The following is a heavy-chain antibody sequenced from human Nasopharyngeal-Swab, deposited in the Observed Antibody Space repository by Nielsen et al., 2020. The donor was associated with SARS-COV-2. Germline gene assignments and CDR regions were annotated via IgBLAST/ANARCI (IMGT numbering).Heavy chain of an antibody. D-gene: IGHD3-10*01. V-gene: IGHV4-59*01. CDR3: ARVAPLSTMVRGVHYGMDV. Sequence: SETLSLTCTVSGGSLSSYYWSWIRQPPGKGLEWIGYIYYSGSTNYNPSLKSRVTISVDTSKNQFSLKLSSVTAADTAVYYCARVAPLSTMVRGVHYGMDVWGQGTTVTVSS. J-gene: IGHJ6*02. CDR2: IYYSGST. CDR1: GGSLSSYY.